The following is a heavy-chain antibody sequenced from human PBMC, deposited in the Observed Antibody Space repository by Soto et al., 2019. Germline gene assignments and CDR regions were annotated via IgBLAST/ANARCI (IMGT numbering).Heavy chain of an antibody. CDR2: IIPILGTA. D-gene: IGHD6-6*01. CDR1: GGTFSSYA. Sequence: ASVKVSCKASGGTFSSYAISWVRQAPGQGLEWMGGIIPILGTANYAQKFQGRVTITADKSTSTAYMELSSLRSEDTAVYYCAREEQLVRFMAVWGQGTTVTVSS. CDR3: AREEQLVRFMAV. V-gene: IGHV1-69*10. J-gene: IGHJ6*02.